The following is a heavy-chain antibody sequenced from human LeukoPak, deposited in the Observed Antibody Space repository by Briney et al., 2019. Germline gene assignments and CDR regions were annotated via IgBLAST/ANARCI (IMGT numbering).Heavy chain of an antibody. J-gene: IGHJ4*02. CDR2: INPNSGGT. CDR3: ARVPAVAARPIDY. V-gene: IGHV1-2*02. Sequence: GASVKVSCKASGYTFTGYYMHWVRHAPGQGLEWMGWINPNSGGTNYAQKFQGRVTMTRDTSISTAYMELSRLRSDDTAVYYCARVPAVAARPIDYWGQGTLVTVSS. D-gene: IGHD6-6*01. CDR1: GYTFTGYY.